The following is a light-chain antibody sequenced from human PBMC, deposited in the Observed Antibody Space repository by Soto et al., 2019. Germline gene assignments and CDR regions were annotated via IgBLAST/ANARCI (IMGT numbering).Light chain of an antibody. Sequence: QPVLTQSPSASASLGASVKLTCTLSSGHSSYAIAWHRQQPEKGPRYLMKVNTDGSHSRGDGIPDRFSGSSSGAERYLTISSLQSEDEADYYCQTWGTGIRVFGTGTKLTVL. CDR1: SGHSSYA. CDR2: VNTDGSH. V-gene: IGLV4-69*01. J-gene: IGLJ1*01. CDR3: QTWGTGIRV.